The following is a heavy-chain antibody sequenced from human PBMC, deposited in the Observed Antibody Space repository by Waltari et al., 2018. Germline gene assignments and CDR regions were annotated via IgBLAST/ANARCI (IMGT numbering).Heavy chain of an antibody. J-gene: IGHJ4*02. Sequence: EVQLLESGGGLVQPGGSLRLSCAASGLAFSSYAMSWAPQAPGKGLGWVSAISGSGGSTYYADSVKGRFTISRDNSKNTLYLQMNSLRAEDTAVYYCAKAPGSGYYYVGYWGQGTLVTVSS. CDR1: GLAFSSYA. D-gene: IGHD3-22*01. CDR3: AKAPGSGYYYVGY. CDR2: ISGSGGST. V-gene: IGHV3-23*01.